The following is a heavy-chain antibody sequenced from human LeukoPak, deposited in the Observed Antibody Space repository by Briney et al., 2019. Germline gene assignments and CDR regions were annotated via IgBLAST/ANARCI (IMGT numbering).Heavy chain of an antibody. CDR3: ARVREYYDILTGSNWFDP. D-gene: IGHD3-9*01. J-gene: IGHJ5*02. Sequence: SETLSLTCTVSGGSISSYYWSWIRQPPGKGLEWIGYIYYSGSTNYTPSLKSRVTISVDTSKNQFSLKLSSVTAADTAVYYCARVREYYDILTGSNWFDPWGQGTLVTVSS. V-gene: IGHV4-59*01. CDR2: IYYSGST. CDR1: GGSISSYY.